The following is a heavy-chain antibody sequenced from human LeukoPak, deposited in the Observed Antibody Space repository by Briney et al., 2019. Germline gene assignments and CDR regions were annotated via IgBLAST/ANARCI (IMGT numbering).Heavy chain of an antibody. J-gene: IGHJ6*03. CDR3: ARSGGCSSTSCYRDYYYYYYMDV. D-gene: IGHD2-2*01. V-gene: IGHV1-2*02. CDR2: INPNSGGT. Sequence: ASVKVSCKASGYTFTGYYMHWVRQAPGQGLEWMGWINPNSGGTNYAQKFQGRVTMTRDTSISTAYMELSRLRSDDTAVYYCARSGGCSSTSCYRDYYYYYYMDVWGKGTTVTVSS. CDR1: GYTFTGYY.